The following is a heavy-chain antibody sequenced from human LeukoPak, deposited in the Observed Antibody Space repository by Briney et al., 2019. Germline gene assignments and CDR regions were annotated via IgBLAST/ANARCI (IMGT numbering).Heavy chain of an antibody. Sequence: ASVKVSCKASGYAFTSYDINWVRQATGQGLEWMGWMNPNSGNTGYAQKFQGRVTMTRNTSISTAYMELSSLRSEDTAVYYCARDGYYDSSGYYYNWFDPWGQGTLVTVSS. CDR1: GYAFTSYD. CDR2: MNPNSGNT. CDR3: ARDGYYDSSGYYYNWFDP. D-gene: IGHD3-22*01. J-gene: IGHJ5*02. V-gene: IGHV1-8*02.